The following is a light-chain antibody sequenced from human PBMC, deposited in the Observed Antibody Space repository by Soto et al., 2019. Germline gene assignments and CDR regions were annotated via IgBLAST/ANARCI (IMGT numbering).Light chain of an antibody. V-gene: IGKV3-11*01. J-gene: IGKJ4*01. CDR3: QQRSNWLT. Sequence: EIVLTQSPATLSLSPGERATLSCRASQSVSSYFAWYQQKPGQAPRLLIYDASNRATGIPARFIGSGSGTDFALTISSLEPEDFAVYYCQQRSNWLTFGGGTKVEIK. CDR1: QSVSSY. CDR2: DAS.